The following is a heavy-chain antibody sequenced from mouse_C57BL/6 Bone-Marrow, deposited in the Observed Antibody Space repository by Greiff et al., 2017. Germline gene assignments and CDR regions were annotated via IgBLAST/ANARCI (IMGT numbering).Heavy chain of an antibody. Sequence: VKVEESGPGLVAPSQSLSITCTVSGFSLTSYGVHWVRQPPGKGLEWLVVIWSDGSTTYNSALKSRLSISKDNSKSQVFLKMNSLQTDDTAMYYCARHGYYGYWYFDVWGTGTTVTVSS. J-gene: IGHJ1*03. D-gene: IGHD2-3*01. V-gene: IGHV2-6-1*01. CDR2: IWSDGST. CDR1: GFSLTSYG. CDR3: ARHGYYGYWYFDV.